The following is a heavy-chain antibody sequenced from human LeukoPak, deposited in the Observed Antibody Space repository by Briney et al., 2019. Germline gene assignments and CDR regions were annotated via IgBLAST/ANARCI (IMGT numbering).Heavy chain of an antibody. D-gene: IGHD3-10*01. CDR3: ARGVKGYFDY. J-gene: IGHJ4*02. CDR2: IYYRGST. V-gene: IGHV4-39*07. CDR1: GGSISSSSYY. Sequence: KPSETLSLTCTVSGGSISSSSYYWGWIRQPPGKDLEWIGSIYYRGSTYYNPSLKSRVTISLDTSKNHFSLKLSSVTAADTAVYYCARGVKGYFDYWGQGTLVTVSS.